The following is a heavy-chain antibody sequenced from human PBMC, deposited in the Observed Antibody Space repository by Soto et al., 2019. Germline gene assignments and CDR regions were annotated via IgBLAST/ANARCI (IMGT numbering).Heavy chain of an antibody. Sequence: QVQLVQSVAEVKKPGASVKVSCKASGYTFTSYAMHWVRQASGQRLEWRGWINAGNANTKYSQKFQGRVTITRDTSASTAYMELSSLRSEDTSVYYCARDLGVGAASDYWGQGTLVTVSS. CDR3: ARDLGVGAASDY. CDR2: INAGNANT. V-gene: IGHV1-3*01. CDR1: GYTFTSYA. D-gene: IGHD1-26*01. J-gene: IGHJ4*02.